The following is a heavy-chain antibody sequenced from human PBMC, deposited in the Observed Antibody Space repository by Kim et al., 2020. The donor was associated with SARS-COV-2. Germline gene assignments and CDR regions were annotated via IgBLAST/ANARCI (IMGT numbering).Heavy chain of an antibody. Sequence: GGSLRLSCAASGFTFSSYSMNWVRQAPGKGLEWVSSISSSSSYIYYADSVKGRFTISRDNAKNSLYLQMNSLRAEDTAVYYCVRDRDAVVHAFDIWGQGTMVTVSS. CDR2: ISSSSSYI. D-gene: IGHD2-21*01. V-gene: IGHV3-21*01. J-gene: IGHJ3*02. CDR1: GFTFSSYS. CDR3: VRDRDAVVHAFDI.